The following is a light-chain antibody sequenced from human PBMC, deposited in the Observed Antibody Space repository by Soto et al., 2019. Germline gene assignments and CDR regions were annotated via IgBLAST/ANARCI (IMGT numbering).Light chain of an antibody. Sequence: QSALTQPASVSGSPGQSITISCTGTSSDVGSYNYVSWYQQYPGKAPKLMIYDVSNRPSGVSYRFSGSKSGNTASLTISGLQAEDEADYYCRSYTTSSTHVVFGVGTKLTVL. V-gene: IGLV2-14*01. CDR2: DVS. J-gene: IGLJ2*01. CDR3: RSYTTSSTHVV. CDR1: SSDVGSYNY.